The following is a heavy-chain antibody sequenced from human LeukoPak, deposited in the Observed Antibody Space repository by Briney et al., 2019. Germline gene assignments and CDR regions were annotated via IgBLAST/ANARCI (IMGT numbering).Heavy chain of an antibody. V-gene: IGHV1-69*01. J-gene: IGHJ4*02. CDR3: ARGPLRFLGEIDY. CDR1: GGTFISYA. D-gene: IGHD3-3*01. Sequence: SVKVSCKASGGTFISYAISWVRQAPGQGLEWMGGIIPIFGTANYAQKFQGRVTITADESTSTAYMELSSLRSEDTAVYYCARGPLRFLGEIDYWGQGTLVTVSS. CDR2: IIPIFGTA.